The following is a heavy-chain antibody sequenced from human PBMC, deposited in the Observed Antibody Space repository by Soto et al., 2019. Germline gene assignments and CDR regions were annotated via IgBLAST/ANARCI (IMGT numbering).Heavy chain of an antibody. Sequence: EVQLLESGGGLVQPGESLRLSCAASGFTFSSYAMSWVRQAPGKGLEWVSVISGSGGSTYYADSVKGRFTISRDNSKNALYLQMNSLRAADTAVYYCARAPRAYIKYFDYWGQGTLVTVSS. CDR1: GFTFSSYA. CDR3: ARAPRAYIKYFDY. V-gene: IGHV3-23*01. D-gene: IGHD1-20*01. CDR2: ISGSGGST. J-gene: IGHJ4*02.